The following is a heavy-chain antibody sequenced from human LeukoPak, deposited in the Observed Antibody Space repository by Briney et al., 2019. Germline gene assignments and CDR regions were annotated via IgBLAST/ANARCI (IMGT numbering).Heavy chain of an antibody. V-gene: IGHV3-23*01. CDR1: GFTFSSYA. J-gene: IGHJ4*02. CDR3: AKAWGVDWPDTPTYYYGSGSPLDY. D-gene: IGHD3-10*01. Sequence: PGGSLRLSCAASGFTFSSYAMSWVRQAPGKGLEWVSAISGSGGSTYYADSVKGRFTISRDNSKNTLYLQMNSLRAEDTAVYYCAKAWGVDWPDTPTYYYGSGSPLDYWGQGTLVTVSS. CDR2: ISGSGGST.